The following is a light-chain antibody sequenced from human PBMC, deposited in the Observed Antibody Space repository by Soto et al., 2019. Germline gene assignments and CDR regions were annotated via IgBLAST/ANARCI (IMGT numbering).Light chain of an antibody. Sequence: EIVLTQSPGTLSLSPGERATLSCRASRSISSSYVAWFQQRPGQSPKLLIIGASSRATGIPDRFSGSGSATDFPLTISRLEPEDFAVYFCQQYDTPPYTFGQGTKLEIK. CDR1: RSISSSY. CDR3: QQYDTPPYT. J-gene: IGKJ2*01. V-gene: IGKV3-20*01. CDR2: GAS.